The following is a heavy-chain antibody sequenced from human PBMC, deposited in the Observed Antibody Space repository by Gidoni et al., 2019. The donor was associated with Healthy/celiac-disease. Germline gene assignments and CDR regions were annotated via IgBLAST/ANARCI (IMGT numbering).Heavy chain of an antibody. D-gene: IGHD6-13*01. J-gene: IGHJ5*02. CDR2: MNPNSGNT. CDR1: GYTFTSYD. V-gene: IGHV1-8*01. Sequence: QVQLVQSGAEVKKPGASVKVSCKASGYTFTSYDITWVRQATGQGLEWMGWMNPNSGNTGYAQKFQGRVTMTRNTSISTAYMELSSLRSEDTAVYYCARVRTYSSSWYRGFDPWGQGTLVTVSS. CDR3: ARVRTYSSSWYRGFDP.